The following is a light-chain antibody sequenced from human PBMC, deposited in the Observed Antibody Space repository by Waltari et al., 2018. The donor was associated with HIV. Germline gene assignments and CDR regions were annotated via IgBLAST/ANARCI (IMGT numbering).Light chain of an antibody. J-gene: IGKJ3*01. CDR3: QQYDNLPFT. Sequence: DVQMTQSPSSLSASVGDRVTITCQASKDIIKFLNCYQQKPGKAPKLLIYEGSTLETGVPSRFSGSGSGTDFTFTISTLQPEDIATYFCQQYDNLPFTFGPGTKVDLK. CDR2: EGS. CDR1: KDIIKF. V-gene: IGKV1-33*01.